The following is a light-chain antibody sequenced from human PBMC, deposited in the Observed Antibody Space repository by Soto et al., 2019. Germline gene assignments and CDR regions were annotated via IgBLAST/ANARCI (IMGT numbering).Light chain of an antibody. CDR3: HQRSNWPPDT. CDR2: GAS. CDR1: QSVSSIY. J-gene: IGKJ5*01. V-gene: IGKV3D-20*02. Sequence: EIVLTQSPGTLSLSPGERATLSCRASQSVSSIYLAWYQQKPGQAPRLLIYGASTRATGVPARFSGSGSGTDFTLTISSLEPEDFAVYYCHQRSNWPPDTFGQGTRLEI.